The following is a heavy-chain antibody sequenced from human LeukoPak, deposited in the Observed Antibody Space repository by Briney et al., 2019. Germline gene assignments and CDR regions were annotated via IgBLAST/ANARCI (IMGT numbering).Heavy chain of an antibody. Sequence: GGSLRLSCAASGFTFSSYSMNWVRQAPGKGLEWVSYISSSSSTIYYADSVKGRFTISRDNAKNSLYLQMNSLRAEDTAVYYCAREGGYDGYHYYYYYMDVWGKGTTVTISS. V-gene: IGHV3-48*04. J-gene: IGHJ6*03. D-gene: IGHD5-12*01. CDR1: GFTFSSYS. CDR2: ISSSSSTI. CDR3: AREGGYDGYHYYYYYMDV.